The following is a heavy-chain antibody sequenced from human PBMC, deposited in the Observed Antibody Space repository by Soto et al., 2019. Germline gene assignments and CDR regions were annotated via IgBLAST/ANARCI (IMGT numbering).Heavy chain of an antibody. CDR1: GYSFTSYW. Sequence: PGEALKISCKVSGYSFTSYWIGWVRQMPWKGLEWMGIIYPGDSDTRYSPSFQGQVTISADKSISTAYLQWSSLKASDTAMYYCARLSGSYYGEYGMDVWGQGTTVTVSS. CDR3: ARLSGSYYGEYGMDV. V-gene: IGHV5-51*01. CDR2: IYPGDSDT. D-gene: IGHD1-26*01. J-gene: IGHJ6*02.